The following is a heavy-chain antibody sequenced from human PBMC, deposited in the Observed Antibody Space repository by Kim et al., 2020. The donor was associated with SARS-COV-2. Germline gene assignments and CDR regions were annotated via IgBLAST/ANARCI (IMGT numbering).Heavy chain of an antibody. Sequence: LKIRVTISVDTSKNQFSLKLSSVTAADTAVYYCARARGGYYDSSGYPDIWGQGTMVTVSS. D-gene: IGHD3-22*01. CDR3: ARARGGYYDSSGYPDI. J-gene: IGHJ3*02. V-gene: IGHV4-31*02.